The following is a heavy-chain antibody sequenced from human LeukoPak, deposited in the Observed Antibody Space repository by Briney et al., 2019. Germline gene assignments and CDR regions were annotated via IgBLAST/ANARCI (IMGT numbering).Heavy chain of an antibody. Sequence: SETLSLTCTVSGGSISSGSYYWSWIRQPARKGLEWIGRIYTSGSTNYNPSLKSRVTISVDTSKNQFSLKLSSVTAADTAVYYCARDLVSSGGFDPWGQGTLVTVSS. CDR1: GGSISSGSYY. D-gene: IGHD6-19*01. V-gene: IGHV4-61*02. J-gene: IGHJ5*02. CDR3: ARDLVSSGGFDP. CDR2: IYTSGST.